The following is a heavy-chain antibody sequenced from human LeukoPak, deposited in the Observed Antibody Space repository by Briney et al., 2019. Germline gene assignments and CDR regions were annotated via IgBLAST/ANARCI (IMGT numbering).Heavy chain of an antibody. V-gene: IGHV4-31*03. CDR3: ARAIYYYDSSGYYPPTYYSYGMDV. J-gene: IGHJ6*02. D-gene: IGHD3-22*01. Sequence: SETLSLTCTVSGGSISRGGYYWRWIRQHPGKGLEWIGYIYYSGSTYYNPSLKSRVTISVDTSKNQISLQLSSVTAADTAVYYCARAIYYYDSSGYYPPTYYSYGMDVWGQGTTVTVSS. CDR1: GGSISRGGYY. CDR2: IYYSGST.